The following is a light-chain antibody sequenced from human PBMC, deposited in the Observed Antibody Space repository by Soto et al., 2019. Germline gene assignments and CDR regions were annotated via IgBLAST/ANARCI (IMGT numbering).Light chain of an antibody. CDR3: SSYISSRTV. V-gene: IGLV2-14*03. J-gene: IGLJ2*01. CDR2: DVS. Sequence: QSVLTQPASVSGSPGQSITISCTEISSDVGGYNSVSWYQQHPGKAPKLMIYDVSNRPSGVSNRFSGSKSGNTASLTISGLQAEDEADYYCSSYISSRTVFGGGTKLTVL. CDR1: SSDVGGYNS.